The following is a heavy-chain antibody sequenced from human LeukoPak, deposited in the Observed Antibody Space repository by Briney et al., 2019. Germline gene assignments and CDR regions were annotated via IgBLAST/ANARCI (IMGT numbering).Heavy chain of an antibody. Sequence: GASVKVSCKASGYTFTGYYMHWVRQAPGQGLEWTGWINPNSGGTNYAQKFQGRVTMTRDTSISTAYMELSRLRSDDTAVYYCARGAAGYSSGWYYESPFDYWGQGTLVTVSS. D-gene: IGHD6-19*01. CDR2: INPNSGGT. CDR3: ARGAAGYSSGWYYESPFDY. CDR1: GYTFTGYY. J-gene: IGHJ4*02. V-gene: IGHV1-2*02.